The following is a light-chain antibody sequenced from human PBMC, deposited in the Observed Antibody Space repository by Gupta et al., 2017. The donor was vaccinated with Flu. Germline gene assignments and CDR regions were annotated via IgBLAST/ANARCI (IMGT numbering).Light chain of an antibody. V-gene: IGLV2-8*01. CDR2: EVN. J-gene: IGLJ3*02. CDR3: GADGGRDNWV. Sequence: VTISGTGTRSDVGGYNEVSGDQQPAWKAAIIMFYEVNKRPSGGADRLSASKSGTTASLTVSGLQAEDEADYYCGADGGRDNWVFGGGTNLAVL. CDR1: RSDVGGYNE.